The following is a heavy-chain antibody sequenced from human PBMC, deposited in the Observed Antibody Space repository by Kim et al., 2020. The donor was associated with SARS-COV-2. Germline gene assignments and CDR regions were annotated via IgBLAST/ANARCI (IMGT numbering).Heavy chain of an antibody. V-gene: IGHV3-23*01. D-gene: IGHD5-18*01. CDR3: AKTRGSYGAYYFDC. Sequence: AASVTGQFTISSDNSENTVYLQMNSLRAEDTAIYYCAKTRGSYGAYYFDCWGQGTLVTVSS. J-gene: IGHJ4*02.